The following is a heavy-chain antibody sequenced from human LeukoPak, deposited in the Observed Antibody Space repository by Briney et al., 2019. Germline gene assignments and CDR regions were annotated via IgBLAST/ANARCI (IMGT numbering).Heavy chain of an antibody. Sequence: ASVTVSCKASGYTFTSNSISWERQGPGQGLEWMGGLSTNSGNTNNAQKVQGRVTMTGDTSTSSAYLELKSLRADDTAVYYCARIVGASDADYWGQGTLVTVSS. J-gene: IGHJ4*02. CDR2: LSTNSGNT. D-gene: IGHD1-26*01. CDR3: ARIVGASDADY. CDR1: GYTFTSNS. V-gene: IGHV1-18*01.